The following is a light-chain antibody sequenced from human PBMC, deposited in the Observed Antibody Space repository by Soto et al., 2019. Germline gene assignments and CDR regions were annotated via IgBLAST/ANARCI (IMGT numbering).Light chain of an antibody. Sequence: EIVMTQSPPSLTVTPGEPASISCRSSQRLLHSNGNTFLDWYLQKPGQSPQLLIYLGSNRASGVPDRVSGSEAGTDFTLKISRVEAEDVGVYCCMQALQTPYTFVQVTELYIK. CDR1: QRLLHSNGNTF. J-gene: IGKJ2*01. CDR2: LGS. V-gene: IGKV2-28*01. CDR3: MQALQTPYT.